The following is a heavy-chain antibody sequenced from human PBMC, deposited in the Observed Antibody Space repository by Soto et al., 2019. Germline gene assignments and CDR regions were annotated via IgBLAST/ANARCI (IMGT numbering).Heavy chain of an antibody. D-gene: IGHD3-9*01. CDR3: ARAIFGLRDVFEH. CDR1: GDSITSSRYY. CDR2: VSYSGST. Sequence: QLQLQESGPGLLKASETLSLTCNVSGDSITSSRYYWGWIRQPPGKGLDWIGIVSYSGSTYYNESLKRRVTISVDTSKNQFSLKLSSVTAADTAVYYCARAIFGLRDVFEHWGQGTMVTVSS. J-gene: IGHJ3*01. V-gene: IGHV4-39*01.